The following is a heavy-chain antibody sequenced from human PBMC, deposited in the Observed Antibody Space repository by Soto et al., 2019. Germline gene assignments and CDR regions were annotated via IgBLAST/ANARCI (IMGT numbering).Heavy chain of an antibody. V-gene: IGHV4-4*02. Sequence: QVQLQESGPGLVKPSGTLSLTCAVSGGSLSSTHWWSWVRQPPRKGLEWIGDIYHTGSTNYNPSLKSRVTISVDKSNNQFSLNLSSVTAADTAVYYCARDPYYYGSGDKGGFDPWGQGTLLIVSS. CDR2: IYHTGST. D-gene: IGHD3-10*01. J-gene: IGHJ5*02. CDR1: GGSLSSTHW. CDR3: ARDPYYYGSGDKGGFDP.